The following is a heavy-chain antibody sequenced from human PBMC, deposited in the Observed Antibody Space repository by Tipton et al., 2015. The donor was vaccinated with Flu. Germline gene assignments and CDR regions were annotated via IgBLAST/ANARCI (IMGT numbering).Heavy chain of an antibody. J-gene: IGHJ4*02. CDR1: GGSISSGGYY. Sequence: GLVKPSETLSLTCTVSGGSISSGGYYWSWIRQHPGKGLEWIGYIYDSGSTYYNPSLKSRVTISVDTSKNQFSLELSSVTAADTAVYYCAREKLPSTYYDTSGYVDYWGQGTLVTVSS. CDR3: AREKLPSTYYDTSGYVDY. V-gene: IGHV4-31*03. D-gene: IGHD3-22*01. CDR2: IYDSGST.